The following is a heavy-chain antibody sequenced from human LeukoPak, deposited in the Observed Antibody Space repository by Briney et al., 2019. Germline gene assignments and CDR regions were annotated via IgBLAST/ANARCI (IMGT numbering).Heavy chain of an antibody. CDR1: GGTFSSYA. CDR2: IIPILGIA. D-gene: IGHD6-19*01. J-gene: IGHJ4*02. CDR3: AREGAVAGSDY. Sequence: GSSVKVSCKASGGTFSSYAISWVRQAPGQGLEWMGRIIPILGIANYAQKFQGRVTITADKSTSTAYMELSSLRSEDTAVYYCAREGAVAGSDYWGREPWSPSPQ. V-gene: IGHV1-69*04.